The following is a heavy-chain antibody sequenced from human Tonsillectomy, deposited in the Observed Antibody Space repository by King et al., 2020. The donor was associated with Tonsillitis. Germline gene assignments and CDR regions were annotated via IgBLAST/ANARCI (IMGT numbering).Heavy chain of an antibody. Sequence: QLQESGPGLVKPSETLSLTCTVSGGSISSYYWSWIRQPPGKGLEWIGYIYYSGSTNYNPSLKSRVTISVDTSKNQFSLKLSSVTAADTAVYYCARHLSYGQQLDQGGRDAFDIWGQGTMVTVSS. D-gene: IGHD6-13*01. V-gene: IGHV4-59*08. CDR2: IYYSGST. CDR3: ARHLSYGQQLDQGGRDAFDI. J-gene: IGHJ3*02. CDR1: GGSISSYY.